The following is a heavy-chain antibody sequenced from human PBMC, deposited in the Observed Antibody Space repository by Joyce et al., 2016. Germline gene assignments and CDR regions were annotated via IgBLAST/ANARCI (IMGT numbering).Heavy chain of an antibody. J-gene: IGHJ6*04. CDR2: INRSGST. CDR1: GDSSSGYY. V-gene: IGHV4-34*01. Sequence: QVQLQQWGAGLLKPSQTLSLTYAVFGDSSSGYYWTWFRQTPGKGLEWIGEINRSGSTNYNPSLRSRVTILVDASKNQFSLEVITVTAADTGVYYCARGVDVWGKGTTVIVSS. CDR3: ARGVDV.